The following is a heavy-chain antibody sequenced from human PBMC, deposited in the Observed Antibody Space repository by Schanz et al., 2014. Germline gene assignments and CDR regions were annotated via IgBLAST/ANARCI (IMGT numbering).Heavy chain of an antibody. V-gene: IGHV3-33*08. CDR2: INSDGTKR. J-gene: IGHJ4*02. D-gene: IGHD6-19*01. CDR1: GFTLSSYG. CDR3: ARDNSHWLVDY. Sequence: QVRLVESGGGVVQPGRSLRLSCAASGFTLSSYGMHWVRQAPGKGLEWVAFINSDGTKRFYADSVKSRFTISRDNSRNTLYLQMNSLRAEDTAVYYCARDNSHWLVDYWGQGTLVTVSS.